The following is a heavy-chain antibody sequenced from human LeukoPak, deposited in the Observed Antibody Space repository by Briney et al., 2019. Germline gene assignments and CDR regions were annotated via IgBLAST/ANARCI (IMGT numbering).Heavy chain of an antibody. Sequence: SETLSLTCTVSGGSISSYYWSWIRQPPGKGLEWIGYIYYSGSTNYNPSLKSRVTISVDTSKNQFSLKLSSVTAADTAVYYCARAEITVTHGGLFDYWGQRTLVTVSS. CDR3: ARAEITVTHGGLFDY. CDR2: IYYSGST. V-gene: IGHV4-59*01. D-gene: IGHD4-17*01. CDR1: GGSISSYY. J-gene: IGHJ4*02.